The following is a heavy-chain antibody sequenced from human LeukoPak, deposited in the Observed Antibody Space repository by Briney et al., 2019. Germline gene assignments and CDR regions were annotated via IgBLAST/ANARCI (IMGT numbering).Heavy chain of an antibody. V-gene: IGHV4-59*01. Sequence: SETLSLTCTVSGGSISTYYSNWIRQPPGKGLEWIGYIYYSGATNYNPSLKSRVTISVDTSKNQFSLKLSSVTAADTAVYYCARGVYIAAAQYGFWGQGTLVTVSS. J-gene: IGHJ4*02. CDR1: GGSISTYY. CDR3: ARGVYIAAAQYGF. D-gene: IGHD6-13*01. CDR2: IYYSGAT.